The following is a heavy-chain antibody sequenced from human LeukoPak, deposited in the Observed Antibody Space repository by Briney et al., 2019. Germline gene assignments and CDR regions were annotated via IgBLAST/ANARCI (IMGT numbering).Heavy chain of an antibody. Sequence: GASVKVSCKASGYTFSSYFMFWVRQAPGQGLEWMGGIIPIFGTANYAQKFQGRVTITADESTSTAYMELSSLRSEDTAVYYCARGSYPDAFDIWGQGTMVTVSS. D-gene: IGHD1-26*01. CDR2: IIPIFGTA. CDR1: GYTFSSYF. V-gene: IGHV1-69*13. J-gene: IGHJ3*02. CDR3: ARGSYPDAFDI.